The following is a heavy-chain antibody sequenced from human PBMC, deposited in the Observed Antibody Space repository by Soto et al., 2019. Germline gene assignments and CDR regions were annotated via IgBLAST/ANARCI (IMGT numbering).Heavy chain of an antibody. J-gene: IGHJ3*02. CDR3: ARGVDGSGTDYTGPSAFDI. Sequence: QVQLEQSGAEVNKPGSSLKISCKASGGTLSDHGVSWLRQAPGQGLEWVGGTIPVFNTAKYAPKFQGRVTIAADKSPNIAYMELGSLRSDDTAFYYCARGVDGSGTDYTGPSAFDIWGQGTLVIVSS. D-gene: IGHD3-10*01. V-gene: IGHV1-69*06. CDR2: TIPVFNTA. CDR1: GGTLSDHG.